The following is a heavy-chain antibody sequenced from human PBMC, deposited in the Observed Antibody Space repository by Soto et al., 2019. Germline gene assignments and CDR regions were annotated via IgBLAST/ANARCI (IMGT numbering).Heavy chain of an antibody. CDR2: IYYSGTT. V-gene: IGHV4-30-4*01. CDR1: GDSINSADYY. Sequence: SETLSLTCTVSGDSINSADYYWNWIRQTPGKGLEWIGHIYYSGTTEYNPSLKSRVSISSDTSKNQFSLRLSSVTAADTAVYYCASRKSFYGWGPDHWGQGTLVTVSS. D-gene: IGHD3-10*01. J-gene: IGHJ4*02. CDR3: ASRKSFYGWGPDH.